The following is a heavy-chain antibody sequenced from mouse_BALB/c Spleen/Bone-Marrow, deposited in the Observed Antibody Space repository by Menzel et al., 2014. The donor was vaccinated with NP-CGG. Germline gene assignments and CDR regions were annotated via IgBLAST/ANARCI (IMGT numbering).Heavy chain of an antibody. D-gene: IGHD1-1*01. Sequence: VDFSVYWMSWVRQAPGKGLEWIGEINPDSSTINYTPSLKDKFIISRDNAKNTLYLQMSKVRSEDTALYYCARLNYYGSLFVWGAGTTVTVSS. CDR2: INPDSSTI. J-gene: IGHJ1*01. CDR3: ARLNYYGSLFV. CDR1: VDFSVYW. V-gene: IGHV4-1*02.